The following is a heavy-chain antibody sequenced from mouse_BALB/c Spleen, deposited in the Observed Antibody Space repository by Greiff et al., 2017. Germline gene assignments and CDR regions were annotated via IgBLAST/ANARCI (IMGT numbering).Heavy chain of an antibody. V-gene: IGHV1S16*01. CDR2: INPSNGGT. Sequence: QVQLQQPGAELVRPGASVKLSCKASGYTFTSYWINWVKQRPGQGFEWIGEINPSNGGTNYNEKFKRKATLTVDKSSSTAYMQLSSLTSEDSAVYYCTINGNYEFAYWGQGTLVTVSA. J-gene: IGHJ3*01. CDR3: TINGNYEFAY. D-gene: IGHD2-1*01. CDR1: GYTFTSYW.